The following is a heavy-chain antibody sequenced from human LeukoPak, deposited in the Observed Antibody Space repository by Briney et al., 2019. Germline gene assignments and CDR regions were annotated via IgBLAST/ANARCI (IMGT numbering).Heavy chain of an antibody. J-gene: IGHJ4*02. CDR2: IYYSGST. D-gene: IGHD2-2*01. CDR3: ARARMVPAAIPYFDY. Sequence: ASETLSLTCTVSGGSLSSGDYYWSWIRQPPGKGLECIGYIYYSGSTYYNPSLKSRVTISVDTFKNQFSLKLSSVTAADTAVYYCARARMVPAAIPYFDYRGQGTLVTVSS. CDR1: GGSLSSGDYY. V-gene: IGHV4-30-4*01.